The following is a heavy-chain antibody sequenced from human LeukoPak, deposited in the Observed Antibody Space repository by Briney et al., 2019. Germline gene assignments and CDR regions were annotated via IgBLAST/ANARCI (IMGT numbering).Heavy chain of an antibody. D-gene: IGHD3-10*02. Sequence: GGSLRLSCAASGFIFSSYSMNWVRQAPGKGLEWVSYISSSSSTIYYADSVKGRFTISRDNAKNSLYLQMNSLRAEDTAVYYCAELGITMIGGVWGKGTTVTISS. CDR3: AELGITMIGGV. CDR1: GFIFSSYS. V-gene: IGHV3-48*01. J-gene: IGHJ6*04. CDR2: ISSSSSTI.